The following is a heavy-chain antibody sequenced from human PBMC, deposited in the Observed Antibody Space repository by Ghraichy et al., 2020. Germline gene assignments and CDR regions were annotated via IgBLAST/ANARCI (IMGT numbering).Heavy chain of an antibody. D-gene: IGHD1-1*01. CDR3: TRDHRVNNWNFRTYYYYAMDV. Sequence: SETLSLTCTVSGGSITPNFWSWIRQPPGKGLEWVGYIYYSGSTSYNPSLKSRVAISVDTSKNQFSLKLSSVTAADTAAYYCTRDHRVNNWNFRTYYYYAMDVWGQGTTVTVSS. CDR2: IYYSGST. V-gene: IGHV4-59*12. CDR1: GGSITPNF. J-gene: IGHJ6*02.